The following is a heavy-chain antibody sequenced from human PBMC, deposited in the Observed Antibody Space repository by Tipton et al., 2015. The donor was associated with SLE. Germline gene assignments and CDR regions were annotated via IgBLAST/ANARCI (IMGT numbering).Heavy chain of an antibody. CDR3: ARKFSSWSFWDY. D-gene: IGHD6-13*01. CDR1: GGSISSYY. J-gene: IGHJ4*02. Sequence: TLSLTCTVSGGSISSYYWSWIRQPPGKGLEWIGHIYYSGSTNYNPSLKSRVTISVDTSKNQYSLKLNSVTAADTAVFYCARKFSSWSFWDYWGQGTLVTVSS. CDR2: IYYSGST. V-gene: IGHV4-59*12.